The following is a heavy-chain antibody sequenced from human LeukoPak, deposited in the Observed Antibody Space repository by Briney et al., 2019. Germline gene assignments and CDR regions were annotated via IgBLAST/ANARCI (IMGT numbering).Heavy chain of an antibody. J-gene: IGHJ4*02. D-gene: IGHD4-11*01. CDR3: ARDAIVRDYSNSDY. Sequence: ASVKVSCRASGYTFTGYYIHWVRQAPGQGLEWMGWINPNSGGTNYAQKFQGRVTMTRDTSISTAYMELSRLTSDDTAVYYCARDAIVRDYSNSDYWGQGTLVTVSS. CDR1: GYTFTGYY. CDR2: INPNSGGT. V-gene: IGHV1-2*02.